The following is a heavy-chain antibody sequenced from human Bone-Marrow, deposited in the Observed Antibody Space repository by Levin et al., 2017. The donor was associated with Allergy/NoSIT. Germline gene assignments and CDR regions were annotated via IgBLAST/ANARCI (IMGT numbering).Heavy chain of an antibody. D-gene: IGHD3-10*01. J-gene: IGHJ4*02. CDR1: GYTFTSYG. Sequence: VASVKVSCKASGYTFTSYGVTWVRQAPGLGLECMGWISGYDGRTYYAQKFQGRVTMTADTSTATVYMELRSLRSDDTAIYLCARDRDHYGSGSYYWGQGTLVTVSS. V-gene: IGHV1-18*01. CDR3: ARDRDHYGSGSYY. CDR2: ISGYDGRT.